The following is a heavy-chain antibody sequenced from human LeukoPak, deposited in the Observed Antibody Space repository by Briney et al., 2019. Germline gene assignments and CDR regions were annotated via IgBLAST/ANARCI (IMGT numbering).Heavy chain of an antibody. V-gene: IGHV1-69*05. Sequence: PSVKVSCKASGGPFSSYAISWVRQAPGQGLERMGGIIPIFGTANYAQKFQGRVTITTDESTSTAYMELSSLRSEDTAVYYCARDLTGTILEYWGQGTLVTVSS. D-gene: IGHD1-7*01. CDR1: GGPFSSYA. CDR3: ARDLTGTILEY. CDR2: IIPIFGTA. J-gene: IGHJ4*02.